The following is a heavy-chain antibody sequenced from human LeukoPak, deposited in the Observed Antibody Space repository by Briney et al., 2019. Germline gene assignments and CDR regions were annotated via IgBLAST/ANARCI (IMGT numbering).Heavy chain of an antibody. CDR3: ARDGHIVATIGEYYNYYNYMDA. CDR2: ISAYNGNT. Sequence: ASVKVSSKASGYTFTSYGISWVRQAPGQGLEWMGWISAYNGNTNYAQKLQGRVTMTTDTSTSTACMELRSLRSDDTAVYYCARDGHIVATIGEYYNYYNYMDACGEGTTVTASS. CDR1: GYTFTSYG. D-gene: IGHD5-12*01. J-gene: IGHJ6*03. V-gene: IGHV1-18*01.